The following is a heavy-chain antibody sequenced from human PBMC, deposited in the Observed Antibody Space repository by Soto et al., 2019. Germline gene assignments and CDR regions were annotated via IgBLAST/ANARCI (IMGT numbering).Heavy chain of an antibody. CDR3: ARDNQYWYFDL. CDR1: GFTFSSYA. V-gene: IGHV3-23*01. J-gene: IGHJ2*01. CDR2: TSGSGGST. Sequence: GESLKISCAASGFTFSSYAMSWVRQAPGKGLEWVSATSGSGGSTYYADSVKGRFTISRDNSKNTLYLQMNSLRAEDTAVYYCARDNQYWYFDLWGRGSLVTVSS.